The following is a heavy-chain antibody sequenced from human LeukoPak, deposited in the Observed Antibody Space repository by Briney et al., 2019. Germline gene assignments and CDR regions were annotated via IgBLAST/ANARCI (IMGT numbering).Heavy chain of an antibody. CDR3: AKGSLGSWYYFDY. CDR1: GFTFGCSA. Sequence: GRSLRLSCAASGFTFGCSAMSWVRQAPGKGPEWVSTFSRSGPDTYYADSVKGRFTIFRDNSKNTLYLQMNSLRAEDTAVYYCAKGSLGSWYYFDYWGQGTLVTVSS. J-gene: IGHJ4*02. CDR2: FSRSGPDT. V-gene: IGHV3-23*01. D-gene: IGHD6-13*01.